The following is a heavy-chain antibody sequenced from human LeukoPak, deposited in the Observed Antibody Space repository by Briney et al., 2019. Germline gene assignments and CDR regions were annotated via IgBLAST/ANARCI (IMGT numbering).Heavy chain of an antibody. D-gene: IGHD5-18*01. CDR3: ARIGYSYGPYFDY. J-gene: IGHJ4*02. V-gene: IGHV4-39*01. Sequence: PSETLSLTCTVSGGSISSSSYYWGWIRQPPGKGLEWIGSIYYSGSTYYNPSLKSRVTISVDTSKNQFSLKLSSVTAADTAVYYRARIGYSYGPYFDYWGQGTLVTFSS. CDR1: GGSISSSSYY. CDR2: IYYSGST.